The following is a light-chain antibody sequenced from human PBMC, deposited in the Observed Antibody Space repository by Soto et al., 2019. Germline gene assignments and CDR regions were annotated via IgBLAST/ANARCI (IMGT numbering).Light chain of an antibody. J-gene: IGKJ1*01. CDR3: QQYGSSPGT. V-gene: IGKV3-20*01. Sequence: IGMKQSPATLSVSPGERATLSCRASQSVAGSYLAWYQQKPGQAPRLLIFGASIRATGLPDRFSGSGSGTDFTLTISRLEPEDFAVYYCQQYGSSPGTFGQGTMVDIK. CDR2: GAS. CDR1: QSVAGSY.